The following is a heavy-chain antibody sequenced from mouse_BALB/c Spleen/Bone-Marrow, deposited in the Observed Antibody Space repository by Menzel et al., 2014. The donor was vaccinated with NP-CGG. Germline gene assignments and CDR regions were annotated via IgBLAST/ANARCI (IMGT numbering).Heavy chain of an antibody. CDR3: ARRGTGVDY. V-gene: IGHV1-63*02. J-gene: IGHJ2*01. CDR2: IYPGGGYT. D-gene: IGHD4-1*01. Sequence: QVQLKESGAELVRPGTSVKISCKASGYTLTNYWLGWVKQRPGHGLEGIGDIYPGGGYTNYNEKFKGKATLTADTSSSTAYMQLSSLTSEDSAVYFCARRGTGVDYWGQGTTLTVSS. CDR1: GYTLTNYW.